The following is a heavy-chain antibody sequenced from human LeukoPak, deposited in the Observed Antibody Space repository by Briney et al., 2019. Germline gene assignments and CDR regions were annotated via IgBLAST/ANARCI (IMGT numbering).Heavy chain of an antibody. CDR2: IYYSGST. V-gene: IGHV4-30-4*01. Sequence: SETLSLTCTVSGGSISSGDYYWSWIRQPPGKGLEWIGYIYYSGSTYYNPSLKSRVTISVDTSKNQFSLKLSSVTAADTAVYYCAREWDSSSWYYWFDPWGQGTLATVSS. CDR1: GGSISSGDYY. CDR3: AREWDSSSWYYWFDP. J-gene: IGHJ5*02. D-gene: IGHD6-13*01.